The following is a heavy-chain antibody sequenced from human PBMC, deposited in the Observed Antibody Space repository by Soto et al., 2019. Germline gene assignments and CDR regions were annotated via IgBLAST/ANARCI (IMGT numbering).Heavy chain of an antibody. CDR2: IIPIFGTA. V-gene: IGHV1-69*06. D-gene: IGHD6-19*01. CDR1: GGTFSSYA. Sequence: GASVKVSCKASGGTFSSYAISWVRQAPGQGLEWMGGIIPIFGTANYAQKFQGRVTITADKSTSTAYMELSSLGSEDTAVYYCAREQVDSSGWFDVDWGQGTLVTVSS. J-gene: IGHJ4*02. CDR3: AREQVDSSGWFDVD.